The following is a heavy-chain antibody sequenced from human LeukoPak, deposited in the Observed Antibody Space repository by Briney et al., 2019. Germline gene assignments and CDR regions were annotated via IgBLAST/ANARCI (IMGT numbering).Heavy chain of an antibody. Sequence: PGGSLRLSCAASGFTFSSYSMNWVRQAPGKGLEWVSSISSSSSYIYYADSVKGRFNISRDNAKNSLYLQMNSLRADDTAVYYCARDRAVSAVAGTFWFDPWGQGTLVTVSS. D-gene: IGHD6-19*01. V-gene: IGHV3-21*01. CDR3: ARDRAVSAVAGTFWFDP. J-gene: IGHJ5*02. CDR2: ISSSSSYI. CDR1: GFTFSSYS.